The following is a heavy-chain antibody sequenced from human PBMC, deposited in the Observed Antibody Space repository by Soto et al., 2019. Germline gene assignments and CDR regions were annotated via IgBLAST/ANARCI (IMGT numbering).Heavy chain of an antibody. CDR1: GFTFSDYY. CDR2: ISSSGSTI. Sequence: PGGSLRLSCAASGFTFSDYYMSWIRQAPGKGLEWVSYISSSGSTIYYADSVKGRFTISRDNAKNSLYLQMNSLRAEDTAVYYCARDRRFLEWFHRKYYGMDVWGQGTTVTVSS. CDR3: ARDRRFLEWFHRKYYGMDV. V-gene: IGHV3-11*01. D-gene: IGHD3-3*01. J-gene: IGHJ6*02.